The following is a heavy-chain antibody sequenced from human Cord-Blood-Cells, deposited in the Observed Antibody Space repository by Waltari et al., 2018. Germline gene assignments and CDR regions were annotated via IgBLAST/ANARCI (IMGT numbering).Heavy chain of an antibody. CDR2: IIPILGTA. CDR1: GGNFSSYA. J-gene: IGHJ3*02. V-gene: IGHV1-69*01. Sequence: QVQLVQSGAEVKKPGSSVKVSCKASGGNFSSYAISWVRQAPGKGLGWMGGIIPILGTANYAHKFQGRVTITADESTSTAYMELSSLRSEDTAVYYCARGGLERQGDAFDIWGQGTMVTVSS. CDR3: ARGGLERQGDAFDI. D-gene: IGHD1-1*01.